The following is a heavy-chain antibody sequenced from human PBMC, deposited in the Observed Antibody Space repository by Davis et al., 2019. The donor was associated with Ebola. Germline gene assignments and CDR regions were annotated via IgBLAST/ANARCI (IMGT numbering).Heavy chain of an antibody. Sequence: PSETLSLTCTDSVITFSSYAMTWVRQAPGKGLEWVSAISGSGGITYYADSVKGRFTISRDNSKNTLYLQMNSLRAEDTAVYYCASLSEYSSSYGYYYYYGMDVWGKGTTVTVSS. D-gene: IGHD6-6*01. CDR1: VITFSSYA. V-gene: IGHV3-23*01. CDR3: ASLSEYSSSYGYYYYYGMDV. J-gene: IGHJ6*04. CDR2: ISGSGGIT.